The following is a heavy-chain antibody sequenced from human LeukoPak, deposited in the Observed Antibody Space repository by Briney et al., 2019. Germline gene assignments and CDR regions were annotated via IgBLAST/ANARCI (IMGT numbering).Heavy chain of an antibody. V-gene: IGHV4-34*01. J-gene: IGHJ4*02. CDR2: INHSGST. D-gene: IGHD3/OR15-3a*01. CDR3: ARGLGLPY. CDR1: GGSFSGYY. Sequence: SETLSLTCAVYGGSFSGYYWSWIRQPPGKGLEWIGEINHSGSTNYNPSLKRRVTISVDTSKNQFSLKLSSVTAADTAVYYCARGLGLPYWGQGTLVTVSS.